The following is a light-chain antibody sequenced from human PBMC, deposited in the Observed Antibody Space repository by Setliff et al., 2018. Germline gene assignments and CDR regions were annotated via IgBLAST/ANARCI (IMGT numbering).Light chain of an antibody. V-gene: IGLV1-51*01. CDR3: GTWDGSLSAGLYV. Sequence: QSVLTQPPSVSAAPGQKVTISCSGSSSNIANNYVSWYQQPPGTAPKLLIYDNNKRPSGIPDRFSGSKSGTSATLGITGLQTGDEADYYCGTWDGSLSAGLYVFGTGTKVTVL. CDR1: SSNIANNY. J-gene: IGLJ1*01. CDR2: DNN.